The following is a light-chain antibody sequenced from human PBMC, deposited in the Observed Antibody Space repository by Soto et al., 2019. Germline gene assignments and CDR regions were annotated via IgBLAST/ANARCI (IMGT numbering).Light chain of an antibody. CDR2: DAS. Sequence: EIVMTQSPATLSVSPGEGATLSCKASQNVYNNLAWYQQRPGQPPRLLIYDASTRATGISATFSGSGYGTEFTLTISSLQSEDFAVYFCQQCRNWPLTFGGGTKVEIK. V-gene: IGKV3-15*01. CDR1: QNVYNN. J-gene: IGKJ4*01. CDR3: QQCRNWPLT.